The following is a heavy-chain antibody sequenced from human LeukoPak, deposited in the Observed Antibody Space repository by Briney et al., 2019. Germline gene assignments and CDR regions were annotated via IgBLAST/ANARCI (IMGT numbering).Heavy chain of an antibody. CDR3: ARDRERWAYWYFDL. Sequence: ASETLSLTCSVSGGSINSGGYYWSWIRQHPGKGLEWIGYIDYSGTTYYNPSLKSRVTISVDTSNNQFSLKLSSVTAADTAVYYCARDRERWAYWYFDLWDRGTLVTVSS. D-gene: IGHD1-26*01. CDR2: IDYSGTT. J-gene: IGHJ2*01. CDR1: GGSINSGGYY. V-gene: IGHV4-31*03.